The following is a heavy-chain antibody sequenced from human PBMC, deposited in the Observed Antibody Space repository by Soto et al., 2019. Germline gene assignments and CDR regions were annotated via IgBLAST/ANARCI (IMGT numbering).Heavy chain of an antibody. CDR2: ISSSGSTI. CDR3: ARDYSNYYNWFDP. J-gene: IGHJ5*02. Sequence: GGSLRLSRAASGFTFSDYYMRWIREAPVMGLEWVSYISSSGSTIYYADSVKGRFTISRDNAKNSLYLQMNSLRAEDTAVYYCARDYSNYYNWFDPWGQGTLVTVSS. V-gene: IGHV3-11*01. CDR1: GFTFSDYY. D-gene: IGHD4-4*01.